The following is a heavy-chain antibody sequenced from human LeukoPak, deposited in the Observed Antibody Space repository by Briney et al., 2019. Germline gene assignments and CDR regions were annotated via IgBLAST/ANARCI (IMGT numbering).Heavy chain of an antibody. J-gene: IGHJ4*02. D-gene: IGHD6-19*01. CDR2: ISGSGGST. CDR1: GFNFNTHW. CDR3: AKEGSIAVAVPLDY. Sequence: GGSLRLSCVASGFNFNTHWMSWVRQAPGKGLEWVSAISGSGGSTYYGDSVKGRFTISRDNSRNTLYLQMNSLRAEDTAVYYCAKEGSIAVAVPLDYWGQGTLVTVSS. V-gene: IGHV3-23*01.